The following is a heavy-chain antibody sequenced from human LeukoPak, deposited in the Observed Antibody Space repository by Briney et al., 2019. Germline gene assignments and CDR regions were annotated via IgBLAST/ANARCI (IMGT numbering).Heavy chain of an antibody. CDR2: INHSGST. CDR1: GGSISSYY. J-gene: IGHJ5*02. CDR3: ARSIGYSYGRGWFDP. D-gene: IGHD5-18*01. Sequence: SETLSLTCTVSGGSISSYYWSWIRQPPGKGLEWIGEINHSGSTNYNPSLKSRVTISVDTSKNQFSLKLSSVTAADTAVYYCARSIGYSYGRGWFDPWGQGTLVTVSS. V-gene: IGHV4-34*01.